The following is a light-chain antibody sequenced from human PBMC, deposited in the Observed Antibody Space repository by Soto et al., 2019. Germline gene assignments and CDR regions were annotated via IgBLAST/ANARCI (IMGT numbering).Light chain of an antibody. Sequence: DIQMTQSPSTLSASVGDRVTITCRASQSISSWLAWYQQKPGKAPKLLIYKASRLGSGVPSRFSGSGSGTEFTLTISSLQPDDVATYYCQQYNSYPHTFGRGTKLEIK. CDR2: KAS. CDR1: QSISSW. J-gene: IGKJ2*01. CDR3: QQYNSYPHT. V-gene: IGKV1-5*03.